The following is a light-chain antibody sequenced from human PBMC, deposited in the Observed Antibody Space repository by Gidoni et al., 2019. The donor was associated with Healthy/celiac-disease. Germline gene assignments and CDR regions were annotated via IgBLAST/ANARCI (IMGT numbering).Light chain of an antibody. J-gene: IGKJ4*01. CDR2: DAS. CDR3: QQYDNLPLT. CDR1: QDISNY. Sequence: DIQMTQSPSSLSASVGDRVTITCQASQDISNYFNWYQQKPGKAPKLLIYDASNLEKGVPSRFSASGSGTDFTFTISSLQPEDIATYYCQQYDNLPLTFGGGTKVEIK. V-gene: IGKV1-33*01.